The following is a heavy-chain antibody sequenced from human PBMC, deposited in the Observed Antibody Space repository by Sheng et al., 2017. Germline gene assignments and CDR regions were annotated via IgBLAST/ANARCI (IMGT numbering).Heavy chain of an antibody. V-gene: IGHV3-64D*06. J-gene: IGHJ5*02. D-gene: IGHD7-27*01. CDR3: VPLGIREGEPDP. CDR2: ISPKGGHT. CDR1: DSPSVVTT. Sequence: EVQVVESGGGLGPAGGVPRDSPVQPLDSPSVVTTFTGSARLRGRDWKYVSGISPKGGHTDYADSAKGRFTISRDNSKNSLSLQMSSLRLEDTAVYYCVPLGIREGEPDPWGQGTLVTVSS.